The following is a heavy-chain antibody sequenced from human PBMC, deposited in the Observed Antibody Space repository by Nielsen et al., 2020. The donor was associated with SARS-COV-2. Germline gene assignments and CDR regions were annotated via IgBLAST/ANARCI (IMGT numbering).Heavy chain of an antibody. V-gene: IGHV1-2*02. CDR2: INPNSGGT. Sequence: ASVKVSCKASGYTFTGYYMHWVRQAPGQGLEWMGWINPNSGGTNYAQKFQGRVTMTRDTSISTAYMELSRLRSDDTAVYYCARDSPPYYDILTGFYYYYGMDVWGQGTTVTVSS. CDR1: GYTFTGYY. D-gene: IGHD3-9*01. J-gene: IGHJ6*02. CDR3: ARDSPPYYDILTGFYYYYGMDV.